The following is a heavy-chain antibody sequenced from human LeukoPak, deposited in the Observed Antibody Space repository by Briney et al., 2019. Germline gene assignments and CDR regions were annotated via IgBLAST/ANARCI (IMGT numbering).Heavy chain of an antibody. CDR2: ISYDGSNK. Sequence: GGSLRLSCAASGFTFSSYGIHWVRQAPGKGLEWVAVISYDGSNKYYADSVKGRFTISRDNSKNTLYLQMNSLRAEDTAVYYCAKAPYYYDSSGYFSYYYYYGMDVWGQGTTVTVSS. D-gene: IGHD3-22*01. V-gene: IGHV3-30*18. J-gene: IGHJ6*02. CDR1: GFTFSSYG. CDR3: AKAPYYYDSSGYFSYYYYYGMDV.